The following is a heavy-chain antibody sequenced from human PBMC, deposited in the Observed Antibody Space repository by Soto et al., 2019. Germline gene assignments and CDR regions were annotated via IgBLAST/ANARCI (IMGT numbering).Heavy chain of an antibody. CDR2: IRSKGNNYAT. D-gene: IGHD3-3*01. V-gene: IGHV3-73*01. CDR1: GFPFSGSA. CDR3: SRQASDFWSGKPQYYMDV. Sequence: EVQLVESGGGLVQPGGSLKLSGEASGFPFSGSAMHWVGKASGKGLEWVGRIRSKGNNYATAYGASLKGRFTISRDDSKNTAYLQMNSLNTEDTAVYYCSRQASDFWSGKPQYYMDVWGKGTTVTVSS. J-gene: IGHJ6*03.